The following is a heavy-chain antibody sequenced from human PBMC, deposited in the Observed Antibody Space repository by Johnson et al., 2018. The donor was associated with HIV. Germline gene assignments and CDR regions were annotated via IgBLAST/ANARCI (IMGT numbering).Heavy chain of an antibody. CDR3: ARDRRAGAMALDAFDI. CDR2: ISYDGSNK. Sequence: QVQLVESGGGVVQPGRSLRLSCAASGFTFSSYAMHWVRQAPGKGLEWVAVISYDGSNKYYADSVKGRFTISRDNSKNTLYLQMNSLRAEDTAVYYCARDRRAGAMALDAFDIWGQGTMVTVSS. CDR1: GFTFSSYA. J-gene: IGHJ3*02. V-gene: IGHV3-30-3*01. D-gene: IGHD1-26*01.